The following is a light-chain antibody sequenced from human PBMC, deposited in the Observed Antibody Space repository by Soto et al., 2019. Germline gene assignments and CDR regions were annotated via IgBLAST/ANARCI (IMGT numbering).Light chain of an antibody. J-gene: IGLJ3*02. Sequence: QAVVTQPDSVSGSPEQSITISCTGTSSDVGAYNLVSWYQQHPGKAPRLIIYEGSKRPSGISHRFSGSKSDNTASLTISGLRAEDEAHYHCCSYAGSRTFVFGGGTKLTVL. CDR3: CSYAGSRTFV. CDR1: SSDVGAYNL. V-gene: IGLV2-23*01. CDR2: EGS.